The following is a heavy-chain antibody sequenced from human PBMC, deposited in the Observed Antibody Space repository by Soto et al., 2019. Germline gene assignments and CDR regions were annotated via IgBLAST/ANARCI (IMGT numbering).Heavy chain of an antibody. CDR1: GYSFTSYW. CDR3: ARYALAYCGGDCYSDAFDI. D-gene: IGHD2-21*02. V-gene: IGHV5-10-1*01. J-gene: IGHJ3*02. CDR2: IDHSDSYT. Sequence: PGESLKISCKGSGYSFTSYWISWVRQMPGKGLEWMGRIDHSDSYTNYSPSFQGHVTISADKSISTAYLQWSSLKASDTAMYYCARYALAYCGGDCYSDAFDIWGQGTMVTVSS.